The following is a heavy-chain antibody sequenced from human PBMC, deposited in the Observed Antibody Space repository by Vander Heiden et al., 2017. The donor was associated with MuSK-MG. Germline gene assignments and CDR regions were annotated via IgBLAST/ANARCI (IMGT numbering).Heavy chain of an antibody. V-gene: IGHV3-7*01. Sequence: EVQLVESGGGLVQPGGSLRLSCAASGLTFSSSWISWVRQAAGKGLEVVANRKRDGSETYYVDSVKGRYTISRDNAKNSLYLQMNSLRSEDTAVYYCARARSNDCWGRGTLVTVSS. CDR1: GLTFSSSW. J-gene: IGHJ4*02. CDR3: ARARSNDC. CDR2: RKRDGSET.